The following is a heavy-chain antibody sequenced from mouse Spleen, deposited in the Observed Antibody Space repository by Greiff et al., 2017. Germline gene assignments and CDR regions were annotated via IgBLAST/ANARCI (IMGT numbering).Heavy chain of an antibody. CDR3: ARFFYDYDGGYAMDY. CDR1: GFTFSSFG. J-gene: IGHJ4*01. CDR2: ISSGSSTI. V-gene: IGHV5-17*02. D-gene: IGHD2-4*01. Sequence: EVQRVESGGGLVQPGGSRKLSCAASGFTFSSFGMHWVRQAPEKGLEWVAYISSGSSTIYYADTVKGRFTISRDNPKNTLFLQMTSLRSEDTAMYYCARFFYDYDGGYAMDYWGQGTSVTVSS.